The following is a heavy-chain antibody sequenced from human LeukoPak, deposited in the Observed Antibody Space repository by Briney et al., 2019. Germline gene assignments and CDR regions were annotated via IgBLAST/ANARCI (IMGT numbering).Heavy chain of an antibody. CDR1: GGSFSGYY. CDR2: INHSGST. Sequence: SETLSLTCAVYGGSFSGYYWSWLRQPPGKGLEWLGEINHSGSTNYNPSLKSRVTISVDTSKNQFSLKLSSVTAADTAVYYCARGGRSSGWYSVYWGQGTLVTVSS. J-gene: IGHJ4*02. D-gene: IGHD6-19*01. CDR3: ARGGRSSGWYSVY. V-gene: IGHV4-34*01.